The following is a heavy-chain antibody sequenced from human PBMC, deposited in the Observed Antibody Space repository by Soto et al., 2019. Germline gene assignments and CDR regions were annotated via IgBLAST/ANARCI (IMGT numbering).Heavy chain of an antibody. D-gene: IGHD5-18*01. CDR3: ARGGNGDTAMVRVYYYYGMDV. J-gene: IGHJ6*02. CDR2: INHSGST. Sequence: SETLSLTCAVYGGSFSGYYWSWIRQPPGKGLEWIGEINHSGSTNYNPSLKSRVTISVDTSKNQFSLKLSSVTAADTAVYYCARGGNGDTAMVRVYYYYGMDVWGQGTTVTVSS. V-gene: IGHV4-34*01. CDR1: GGSFSGYY.